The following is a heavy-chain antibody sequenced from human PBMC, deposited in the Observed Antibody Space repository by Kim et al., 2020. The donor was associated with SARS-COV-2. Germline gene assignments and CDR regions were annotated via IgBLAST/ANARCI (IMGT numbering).Heavy chain of an antibody. J-gene: IGHJ4*02. CDR3: ASRIYTSFDS. CDR2: RT. Sequence: RTTYADSGKGRFTVYRDNAKNTLYLQMNSLRAEDTAMYYCASRIYTSFDSWGQGTLVTVSS. V-gene: IGHV3-74*01.